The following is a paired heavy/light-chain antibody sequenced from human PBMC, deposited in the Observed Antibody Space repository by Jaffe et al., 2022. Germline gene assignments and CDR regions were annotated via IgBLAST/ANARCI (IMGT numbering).Light chain of an antibody. CDR1: SSDVGGYNY. J-gene: IGLJ2*01. CDR2: EVI. V-gene: IGLV2-8*01. Sequence: QSALTQPPSASGSPGQSVTISCTGTSSDVGGYNYVSWYQQHPGKAPKLMIYEVIKRPSGVPDRFSGSKSGNTASLTVSGLQAEDEADYYCSSFAGSNAVVFGGGTKLTVL. CDR3: SSFAGSNAVV.
Heavy chain of an antibody. V-gene: IGHV5-51*01. Sequence: EVQLVQSGAEVKKPGESLKISCEASGYSFTTYWIGWVRQMPGKGLEWMGFIYPSDSDTRYSPSFQGQVTISADKSISTAYLQWSSLKASDTAMYYCARHAISWYGGMDVWGKGTTVTVSS. D-gene: IGHD3-10*01. J-gene: IGHJ6*04. CDR3: ARHAISWYGGMDV. CDR2: IYPSDSDT. CDR1: GYSFTTYW.